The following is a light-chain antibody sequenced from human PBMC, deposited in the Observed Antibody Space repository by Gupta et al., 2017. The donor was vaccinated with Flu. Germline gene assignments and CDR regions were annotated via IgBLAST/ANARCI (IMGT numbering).Light chain of an antibody. CDR2: WAS. CDR3: QQYYRTPLT. J-gene: IGKJ3*01. Sequence: DIVMTQSPDSLAVSLGERATINCKSSQSVLYSSNNKNYLAWYQQKPGQPPKLLIYWASTRESGVPDRFSGSGSGTDFTLTISRLQAEDVAVYYCQQYYRTPLTSGPGTKVDIK. CDR1: QSVLYSSNNKNY. V-gene: IGKV4-1*01.